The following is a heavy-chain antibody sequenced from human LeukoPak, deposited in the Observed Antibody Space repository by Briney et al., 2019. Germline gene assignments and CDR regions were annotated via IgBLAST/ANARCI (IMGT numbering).Heavy chain of an antibody. CDR2: ISGSGGST. J-gene: IGHJ4*02. CDR3: AKGRPLYDSSGYWAY. V-gene: IGHV3-23*01. Sequence: GGSLRLSCAASGCTFSSYAMSWVRQAPGKGLEWVSAISGSGGSTYYADSVKGRFTISRDNSKNTLYLQMNSLRAEDTAVYYCAKGRPLYDSSGYWAYWGQGTLVTVSS. CDR1: GCTFSSYA. D-gene: IGHD3-22*01.